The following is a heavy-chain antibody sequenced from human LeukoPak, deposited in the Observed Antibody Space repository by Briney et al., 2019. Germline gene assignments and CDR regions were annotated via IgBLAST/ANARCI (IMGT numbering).Heavy chain of an antibody. CDR3: ASIVYDSSGRNWFDP. CDR1: GYTFTSYD. CDR2: INPNSGGT. V-gene: IGHV1-2*02. D-gene: IGHD3-22*01. Sequence: ASVKVSCKASGYTFTSYDINWVRQTTGQGLEWMGWINPNSGGTNYAQKFQGRVTMTRDTSISTAYMELSRLRSDDTAVYYCASIVYDSSGRNWFDPWGQGTLVTVSS. J-gene: IGHJ5*02.